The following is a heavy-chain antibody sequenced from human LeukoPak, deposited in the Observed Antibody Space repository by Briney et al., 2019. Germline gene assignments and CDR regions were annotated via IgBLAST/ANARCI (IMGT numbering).Heavy chain of an antibody. CDR2: ISYGGGT. CDR1: GGSISSFY. J-gene: IGHJ4*02. CDR3: ARVGDTSGYFYYFDY. D-gene: IGHD3-22*01. Sequence: LETLSLTCAVSGGSISSFYWSWVRQPPGKGLDWVGYISYGGGTTYNPSLKRRVSMSIDTSKNQFSLRLSSVTAADTALYYCARVGDTSGYFYYFDYWGQRTLVTVSS. V-gene: IGHV4-59*08.